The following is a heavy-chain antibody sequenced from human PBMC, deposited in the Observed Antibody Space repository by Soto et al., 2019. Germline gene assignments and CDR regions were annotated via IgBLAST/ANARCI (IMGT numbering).Heavy chain of an antibody. CDR3: AVQDIVVVVAYY. D-gene: IGHD2-15*01. Sequence: QVQLVQSGAEVKKPGSSVKVSCKASGGTFSSYTISWVRQAPGQGLEWMGRIIPILGIANYAQKFQGRVTSTADKSTSTAYMELSSLRSEETAVYYCAVQDIVVVVAYYWGQGTLVTVSS. J-gene: IGHJ4*02. CDR2: IIPILGIA. V-gene: IGHV1-69*02. CDR1: GGTFSSYT.